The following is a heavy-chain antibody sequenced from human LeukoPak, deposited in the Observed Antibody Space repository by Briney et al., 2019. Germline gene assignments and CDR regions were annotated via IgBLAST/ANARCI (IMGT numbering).Heavy chain of an antibody. CDR2: ISSSGSTI. J-gene: IGHJ4*02. V-gene: IGHV3-48*03. D-gene: IGHD5-18*01. CDR1: GFTFSSYE. Sequence: PGGSLRLSCAASGFTFSSYEMNWVRQAPGKGLEWVSYISSSGSTIYYADSVKGRFTISRDNAKNSLYLQMNSLRAEDTAVYYCARVDTAMVFIGFFDYWGQGTLVTVSS. CDR3: ARVDTAMVFIGFFDY.